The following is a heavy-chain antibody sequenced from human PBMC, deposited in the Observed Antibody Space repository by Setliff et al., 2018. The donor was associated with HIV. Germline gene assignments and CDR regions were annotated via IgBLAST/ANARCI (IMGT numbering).Heavy chain of an antibody. J-gene: IGHJ5*02. CDR1: GYSFTAYG. Sequence: ASVKVSCKASGYSFTAYGISWVRQAPGQGFEWMGWINIDSGHTNFAQKFQDSVTVTTDTSTNTTYMELRGLRSDDTATYYCARGEQRLVQMGYYLDTWGQGTLVTVSS. CDR2: INIDSGHT. CDR3: ARGEQRLVQMGYYLDT. V-gene: IGHV1-18*01. D-gene: IGHD6-13*01.